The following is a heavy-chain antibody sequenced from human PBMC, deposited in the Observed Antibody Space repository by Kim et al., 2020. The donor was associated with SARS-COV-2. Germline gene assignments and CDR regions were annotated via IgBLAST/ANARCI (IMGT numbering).Heavy chain of an antibody. Sequence: GGSLRLSCAASGFTFDDYAMHWVRQAPGKGLEWVSGISWNSGSIGYADSVKGRFTISRDNAKNSLYLQMNSLRAEDTALYYCAKDNDGGGYYYYGMDVWGQGTTVTVSS. V-gene: IGHV3-9*01. J-gene: IGHJ6*02. CDR1: GFTFDDYA. CDR2: ISWNSGSI. D-gene: IGHD3-16*01. CDR3: AKDNDGGGYYYYGMDV.